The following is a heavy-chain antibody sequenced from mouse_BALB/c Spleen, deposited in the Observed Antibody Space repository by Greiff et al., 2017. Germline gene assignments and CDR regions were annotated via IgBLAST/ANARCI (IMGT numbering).Heavy chain of an antibody. Sequence: QVHVKQSGAELVRPGSSVKISCKASGYAFSSYWMNWVKQRPGQGLEWIGQIYPGDGDTNYNGKFKGKATLTADKSSSTAYMQLSSLTSEDSAVYFCAREAPLAYWGQGTLVTVSA. CDR1: GYAFSSYW. J-gene: IGHJ3*01. CDR2: IYPGDGDT. V-gene: IGHV1-80*01. CDR3: AREAPLAY.